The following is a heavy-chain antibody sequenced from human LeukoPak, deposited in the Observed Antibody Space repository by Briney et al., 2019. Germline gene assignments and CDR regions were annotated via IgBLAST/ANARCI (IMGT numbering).Heavy chain of an antibody. V-gene: IGHV4-59*08. D-gene: IGHD3-10*01. Sequence: SETLSLTCTVSGGSISSCYWSWIRQPPGKGLEWIGYIYYSGSTNYNPSLESRVTISVDTSKKQFSLRLSSVTAADTAVYYCARRYFGSGSYPLDYWGQRSLVTVSS. J-gene: IGHJ4*02. CDR3: ARRYFGSGSYPLDY. CDR2: IYYSGST. CDR1: GGSISSCY.